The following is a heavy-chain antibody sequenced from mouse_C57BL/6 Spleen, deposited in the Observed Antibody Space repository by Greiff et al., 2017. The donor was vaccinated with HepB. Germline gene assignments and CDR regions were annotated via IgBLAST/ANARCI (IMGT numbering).Heavy chain of an antibody. Sequence: QVQLQQPGAELVKPGASVKLSCKASGYTFTSYWMQWVKQRPGQGLEWIGEIDPSDSYTNYNQKFKGTATLTVDTSSSTAYMQLSSLTSEDSAVYYCARDYNGYFDVWGTGTTVTVSS. D-gene: IGHD1-3*01. V-gene: IGHV1-50*01. CDR1: GYTFTSYW. J-gene: IGHJ1*03. CDR2: IDPSDSYT. CDR3: ARDYNGYFDV.